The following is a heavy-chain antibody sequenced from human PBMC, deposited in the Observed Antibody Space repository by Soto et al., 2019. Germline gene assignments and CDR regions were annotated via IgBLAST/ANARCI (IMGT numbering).Heavy chain of an antibody. CDR1: GFTFSSYT. CDR2: ITGSADST. V-gene: IGHV3-23*01. CDR3: AKGGIDWGSYFDG. Sequence: EVQLLESGGGLVQPGGSLRLSCAASGFTFSSYTMNWVRQAPGKGLEWVSAITGSADSTYYADSVKGRFTISRDNYKNMLKLQVNSLRAEDAAVYYCAKGGIDWGSYFDGWGQGTLVTVSS. D-gene: IGHD3-9*01. J-gene: IGHJ4*02.